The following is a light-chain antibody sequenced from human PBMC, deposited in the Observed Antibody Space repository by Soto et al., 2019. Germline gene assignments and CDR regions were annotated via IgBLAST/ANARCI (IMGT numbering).Light chain of an antibody. CDR1: QTISSW. CDR3: QQYKSYCP. CDR2: DAS. J-gene: IGKJ1*01. Sequence: DIHINEYASTLSASIGDRFTITCRASQTISSWLAWYQQKPGKAPKLLISDASSLETGVPSRFSGSGSGTEFTLTINRLQTDDFATYYCQQYKSYCPFSPATKVAIK. V-gene: IGKV1-5*01.